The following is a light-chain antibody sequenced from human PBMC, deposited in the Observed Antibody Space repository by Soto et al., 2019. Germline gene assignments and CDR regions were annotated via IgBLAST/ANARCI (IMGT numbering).Light chain of an antibody. CDR3: CSYAGSSTFVV. CDR2: EGS. CDR1: SSDVGSYNL. J-gene: IGLJ2*01. V-gene: IGLV2-23*03. Sequence: QSALTQPASVSGSPGQSITISCTGTSSDVGSYNLVSWYQQHPGKAPKLMIYEGSKRPSGVSNRFSGSQSGNTASLTISGLQAADEADYDCCSYAGSSTFVVFGGGTKVTVL.